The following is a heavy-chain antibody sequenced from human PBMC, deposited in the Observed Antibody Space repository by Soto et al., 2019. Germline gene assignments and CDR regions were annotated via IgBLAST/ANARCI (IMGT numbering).Heavy chain of an antibody. D-gene: IGHD3-16*01. V-gene: IGHV4-34*01. CDR2: INHSGST. J-gene: IGHJ5*02. Sequence: SETLSLTCAVYGGSFSGYYWSWIRQPPGKGLEWIGEINHSGSTNYNPSLKSRVTISVDTSKNQFSLKLSSVTAADTAVYYCARLQRPRVGEIWNWFDPWGQGTLVTVSS. CDR3: ARLQRPRVGEIWNWFDP. CDR1: GGSFSGYY.